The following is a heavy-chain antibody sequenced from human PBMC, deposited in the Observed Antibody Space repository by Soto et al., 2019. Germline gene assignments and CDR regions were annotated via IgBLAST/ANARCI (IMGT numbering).Heavy chain of an antibody. CDR2: INHSGST. CDR1: GGSFSGYY. Sequence: QVQLQQWGAGLLKPSETLSLTCAVYGGSFSGYYWSWIRQPPGKGLEWIGEINHSGSTNYNPSLKSRVTISVDTSKNQFSLKLSSVTAADTAVYYCARADRIVPAHYYYYYMDVWGKGTTVTVSS. J-gene: IGHJ6*03. D-gene: IGHD2-2*01. CDR3: ARADRIVPAHYYYYYMDV. V-gene: IGHV4-34*01.